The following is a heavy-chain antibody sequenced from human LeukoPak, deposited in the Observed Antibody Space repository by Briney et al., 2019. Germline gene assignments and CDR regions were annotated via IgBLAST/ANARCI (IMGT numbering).Heavy chain of an antibody. J-gene: IGHJ4*02. CDR1: GYTFTGYY. Sequence: ASVKVSCKASGYTFTGYYMHWVRPAPGQGLEWMGWINPNSGGTNYAQKFQGRVTTTRDTSISTAYMELSRLRSDDTAVYYCARVRGDYIDYWGQGTLVTVSS. CDR2: INPNSGGT. CDR3: ARVRGDYIDY. V-gene: IGHV1-2*02. D-gene: IGHD3-10*01.